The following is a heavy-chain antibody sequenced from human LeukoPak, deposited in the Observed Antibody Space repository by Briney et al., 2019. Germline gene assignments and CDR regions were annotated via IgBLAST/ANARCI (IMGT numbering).Heavy chain of an antibody. CDR1: GFTFSSYA. Sequence: PGGSLRLSCAASGFTFSSYAMHWVRQAPGKGLEWVAVISYDGRNKYYADSVKGRFTISRDNSKNTLYLQMNSLRAEDTAVYYCAKDNAYYYADYWGQGTLVTVSS. CDR2: ISYDGRNK. CDR3: AKDNAYYYADY. V-gene: IGHV3-30*04. D-gene: IGHD3-10*01. J-gene: IGHJ4*02.